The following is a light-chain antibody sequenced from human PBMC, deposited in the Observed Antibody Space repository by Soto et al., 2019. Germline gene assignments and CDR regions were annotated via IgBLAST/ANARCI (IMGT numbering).Light chain of an antibody. J-gene: IGKJ2*01. CDR2: WAS. Sequence: DIVMTQSPDSLAVSLGERATINCKSSQSVQSVLYSSNNKKYLAWYQQKPGQPPKLLIYWASTRESGVPDRFSGSGSGTDFTLTISSLQAEDVAVYYCQQYYSTPNTFGQGTKLEIK. V-gene: IGKV4-1*01. CDR3: QQYYSTPNT. CDR1: QSVQSVLYSSNNKKY.